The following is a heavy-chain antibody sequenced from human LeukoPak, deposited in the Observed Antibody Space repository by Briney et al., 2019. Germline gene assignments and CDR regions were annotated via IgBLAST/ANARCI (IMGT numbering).Heavy chain of an antibody. CDR2: FDPEDGET. CDR3: ALGYCSGGSCSYFDY. J-gene: IGHJ4*02. V-gene: IGHV1-24*01. D-gene: IGHD2-15*01. Sequence: GASVKVSCKVSGYTLTELSMHWVRQAPGKGLEWMGGFDPEDGETIYAQKFQGRVTMAEDTSTDTAYMELSSLRSEDTAVYYCALGYCSGGSCSYFDYWGQGTLVTVSS. CDR1: GYTLTELS.